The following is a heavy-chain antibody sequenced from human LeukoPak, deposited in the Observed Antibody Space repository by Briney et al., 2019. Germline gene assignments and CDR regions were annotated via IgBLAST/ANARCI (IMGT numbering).Heavy chain of an antibody. D-gene: IGHD4-23*01. V-gene: IGHV4-4*07. Sequence: PSETLSLTCTVSGGSISSYYWSWIRQPAGKGLEWIGRIYTSGSTNYNPSLKSRVTMSVDTSKNQFSLKLCSVTAANTALYYCASDDYGGNFAFYIWGQGTLATVSS. CDR3: ASDDYGGNFAFYI. CDR1: GGSISSYY. J-gene: IGHJ3*02. CDR2: IYTSGST.